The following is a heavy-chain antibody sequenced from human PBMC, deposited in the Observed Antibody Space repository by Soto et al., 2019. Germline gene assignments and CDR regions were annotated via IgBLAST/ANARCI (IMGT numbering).Heavy chain of an antibody. J-gene: IGHJ5*02. CDR1: GFTFSNAW. V-gene: IGHV3-15*01. CDR2: IRSNTDGGTT. CDR3: STRSGSSP. D-gene: IGHD6-6*01. Sequence: EVQLVESGGGLVMPGGSLRLSCAASGFTFSNAWMSWVRQAPGKGLEWVGRIRSNTDGGTTDYAAPVKGRFTISRDDSKNTLYLQMNSLKTEDTAVYYCSTRSGSSPWGQGTLVTVSS.